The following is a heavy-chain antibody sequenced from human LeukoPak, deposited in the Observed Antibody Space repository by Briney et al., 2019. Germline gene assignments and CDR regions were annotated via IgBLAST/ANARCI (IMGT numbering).Heavy chain of an antibody. CDR2: IKSDGST. CDR3: ARAPSEIGGYYPEYFRH. V-gene: IGHV3-74*01. D-gene: IGHD3-22*01. J-gene: IGHJ1*01. CDR1: GVTFSSYW. Sequence: GGSLRLSCAASGVTFSSYWMHWVRQAPGKGLVWVSRIKSDGSTNYADSVKGRFTISRDNAKNTVSLQMNSLRAEDTGVYYCARAPSEIGGYYPEYFRHWGQGPLVTVSS.